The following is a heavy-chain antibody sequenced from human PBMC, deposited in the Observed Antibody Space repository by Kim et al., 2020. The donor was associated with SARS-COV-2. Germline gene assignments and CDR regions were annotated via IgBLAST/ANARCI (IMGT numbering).Heavy chain of an antibody. CDR3: AGTYYDFWSGWTDWFDP. D-gene: IGHD3-3*01. Sequence: GGSLRLSCAASGFTFSSYGMHWVRQAPGKGLEWVAVIWYDGSNKYYADSVKGRFTISRDNSKNTLYLQMNSLRAEDTAVYYCAGTYYDFWSGWTDWFDPWGQGTLVTVSS. CDR1: GFTFSSYG. V-gene: IGHV3-33*01. CDR2: IWYDGSNK. J-gene: IGHJ5*02.